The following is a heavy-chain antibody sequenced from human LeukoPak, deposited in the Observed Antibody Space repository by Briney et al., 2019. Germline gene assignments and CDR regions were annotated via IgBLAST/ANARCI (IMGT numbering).Heavy chain of an antibody. CDR3: ARRAGAYSHPYDY. D-gene: IGHD4/OR15-4a*01. Sequence: GGSLRLSCAVSGFTVSTNSMSWVRQAPGKGLEWVSFIYSDNTHYSDSVKGRFTISRDNSKNTLYLQMNSLRAEDTAVYYCARRAGAYSHPYDYWGQGTLVTVSS. CDR1: GFTVSTNS. CDR2: IYSDNT. V-gene: IGHV3-53*01. J-gene: IGHJ4*02.